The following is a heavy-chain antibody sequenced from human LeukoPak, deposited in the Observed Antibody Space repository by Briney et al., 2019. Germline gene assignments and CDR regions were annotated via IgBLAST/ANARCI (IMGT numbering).Heavy chain of an antibody. CDR1: GGSITSYY. Sequence: SETLSLTCTVSGGSITSYYWNWIRQPPGRGLEWIGYIYYKGSTNYNYNPALKSRLIISADTTKNQFSLKLSSVTAEDTAVYYCAIGSGSYYPWFDPWGQGTLVTVSS. J-gene: IGHJ5*02. CDR2: IYYKGSTNY. D-gene: IGHD3-10*01. CDR3: AIGSGSYYPWFDP. V-gene: IGHV4-59*01.